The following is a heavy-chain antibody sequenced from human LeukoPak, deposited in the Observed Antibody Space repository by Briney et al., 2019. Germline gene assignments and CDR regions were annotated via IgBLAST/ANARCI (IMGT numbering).Heavy chain of an antibody. Sequence: SETLSLTCAVYGGSFSGYYWSWIRQPPGKGLEWIGEINHSGSTNYNPSLKSRVTISVDTSKNQFSLKLSSVTAADTAVYYCAIRRSSWRKPFDYWGQGTLVTVSS. J-gene: IGHJ4*02. CDR1: GGSFSGYY. D-gene: IGHD6-13*01. CDR2: INHSGST. CDR3: AIRRSSWRKPFDY. V-gene: IGHV4-34*01.